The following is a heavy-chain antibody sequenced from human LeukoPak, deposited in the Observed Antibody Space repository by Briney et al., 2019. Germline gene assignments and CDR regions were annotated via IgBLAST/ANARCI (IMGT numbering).Heavy chain of an antibody. CDR2: IIPIFGTA. D-gene: IGHD5-18*01. CDR1: GYTFTSSD. V-gene: IGHV1-69*06. J-gene: IGHJ3*02. CDR3: ARVPAMVIFDAFDI. Sequence: GASVKVSCKASGYTFTSSDINWVRQATGQGLEWMGGIIPIFGTANYAQKFRGRVTITADKSTRTAYMELSSLRSEDTAVYYCARVPAMVIFDAFDIWGQGTMVTVSS.